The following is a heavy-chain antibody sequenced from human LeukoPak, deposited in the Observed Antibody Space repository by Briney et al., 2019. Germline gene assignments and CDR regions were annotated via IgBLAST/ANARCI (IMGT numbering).Heavy chain of an antibody. J-gene: IGHJ4*02. Sequence: GSLSLSCAASGFTFSNYWMSWVRQAPGKGLEWVANIKEDGSEKYYVDSVKGRFTISRDNARNSLYLQMNSLRAEDTAVYYCASGRQLGYWGQGTLVTVPS. CDR3: ASGRQLGY. CDR1: GFTFSNYW. CDR2: IKEDGSEK. V-gene: IGHV3-7*01. D-gene: IGHD6-13*01.